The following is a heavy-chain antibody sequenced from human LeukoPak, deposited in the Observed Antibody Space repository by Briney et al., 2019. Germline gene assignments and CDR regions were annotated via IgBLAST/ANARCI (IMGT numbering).Heavy chain of an antibody. CDR2: ISHAGST. CDR3: ARGQSTRGADY. J-gene: IGHJ4*02. Sequence: PSQTLSLTCTVSGYSISSAYYWVWIRQPPGKGLQWIGSISHAGSTYSDPSLKSRVTISVDTSKNQFSLNLNSVTATDTAVYYCARGQSTRGADYWGQGTLVTVSS. CDR1: GYSISSAYY. D-gene: IGHD3-10*01. V-gene: IGHV4-38-2*02.